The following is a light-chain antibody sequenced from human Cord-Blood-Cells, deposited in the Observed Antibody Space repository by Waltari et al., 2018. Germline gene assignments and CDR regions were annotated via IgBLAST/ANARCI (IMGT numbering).Light chain of an antibody. V-gene: IGLV3-1*01. J-gene: IGLJ2*01. CDR2: QDS. CDR3: QAWDSSTVV. CDR1: KLGDKY. Sequence: SYELTQPPSVSVSPGQTARITFPGAKLGDKYACWYQQKPGQSPVLVIYQDSKRPSGIPERFSGSNSGNTATLTISGTQAMDEADYYCQAWDSSTVVFGGGTKLTVL.